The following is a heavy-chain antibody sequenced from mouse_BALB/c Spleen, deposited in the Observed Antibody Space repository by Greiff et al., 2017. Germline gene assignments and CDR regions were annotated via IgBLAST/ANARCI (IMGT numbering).Heavy chain of an antibody. V-gene: IGHV1-5*01. D-gene: IGHD1-1*01. CDR1: GYTFTSYW. CDR2: IYPGNSDT. CDR3: TGGSSYFYAMDY. J-gene: IGHJ4*01. Sequence: EVQLQQSGTVLARPGASVKMSCKASGYTFTSYWMHWVKQRPGQGLEWIGAIYPGNSDTSYNQKFKGKAKLTAVTSTSTAYMELSSLTNEDSAVYYCTGGSSYFYAMDYWGQGTSVTVSS.